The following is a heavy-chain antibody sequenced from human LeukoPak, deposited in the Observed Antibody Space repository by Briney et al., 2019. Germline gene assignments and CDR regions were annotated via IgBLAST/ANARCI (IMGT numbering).Heavy chain of an antibody. V-gene: IGHV4-59*01. J-gene: IGHJ4*02. CDR1: GGSISSYY. Sequence: PSETLSLTCTVSGGSISSYYWSWIRQPPGKGLEWIGYIYYSGSTNYNPSLKSRVTISVDTSKNQFSLKLSSVTAADTAVYYCARDELXXXVYWGQGTLVTVSS. CDR2: IYYSGST. CDR3: ARDELXXXVY.